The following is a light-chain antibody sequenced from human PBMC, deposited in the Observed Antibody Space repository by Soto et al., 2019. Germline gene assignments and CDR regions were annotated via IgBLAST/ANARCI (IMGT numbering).Light chain of an antibody. CDR3: SAYRSGSTVV. J-gene: IGLJ2*01. CDR1: ISDVGGYNY. V-gene: IGLV2-14*01. Sequence: QSALTQPASVSGSPGQSITISCTGTISDVGGYNYVSWYQQFSGKAPTLIIYEVTNRPSGISNRFSGSKSGETASLPISGLRAEDEADYYCSAYRSGSTVVFGGGTKLTVL. CDR2: EVT.